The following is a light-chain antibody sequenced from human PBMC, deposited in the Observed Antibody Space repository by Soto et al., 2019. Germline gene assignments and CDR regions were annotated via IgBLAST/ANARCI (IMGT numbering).Light chain of an antibody. Sequence: QSVLTQPPSASGSPGQSVTISCTGTSSDVGGYNYVSWYQQHPGKAPKLMIYEVSKRPSGVPDRFSGSKSGNTASLTVSGLQAEDEADYYCSSYAGRNNSSYVFGTGTKLTVL. CDR2: EVS. CDR1: SSDVGGYNY. V-gene: IGLV2-8*01. J-gene: IGLJ1*01. CDR3: SSYAGRNNSSYV.